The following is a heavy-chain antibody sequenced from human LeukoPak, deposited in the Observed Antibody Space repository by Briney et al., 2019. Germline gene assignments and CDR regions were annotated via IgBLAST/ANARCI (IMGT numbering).Heavy chain of an antibody. Sequence: SETLSLICTVSGGSISSYLWSWVRQPPGKGLEWMGYVYYNGSATYSPSLKSRATLSVDMSKNQFSLQLSSVTAADTAVYFCARGRTMSNLRGAFSVWGQGTKVTVSS. CDR1: GGSISSYL. CDR2: VYYNGSA. D-gene: IGHD3-3*01. CDR3: ARGRTMSNLRGAFSV. V-gene: IGHV4-59*01. J-gene: IGHJ3*01.